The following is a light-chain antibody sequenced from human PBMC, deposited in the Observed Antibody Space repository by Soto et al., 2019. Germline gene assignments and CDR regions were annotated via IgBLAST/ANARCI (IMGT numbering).Light chain of an antibody. Sequence: QSVLTQPSSVSGSTGQSVTISCTGTISDVCGYNYVSWYQQHPGKAPKLMIYEVSNRPSGVSNRFSGSKSGNTASLTISGLQAEDEVDYYCSSYTSSSTPFYVFGTGTKVTVL. J-gene: IGLJ1*01. CDR2: EVS. CDR1: ISDVCGYNY. V-gene: IGLV2-14*01. CDR3: SSYTSSSTPFYV.